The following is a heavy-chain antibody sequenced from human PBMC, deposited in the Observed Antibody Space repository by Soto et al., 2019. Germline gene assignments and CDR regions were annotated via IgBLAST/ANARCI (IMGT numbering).Heavy chain of an antibody. J-gene: IGHJ4*02. CDR2: INHSGST. Sequence: SETLSLTCAVYGGSFSGYYWSWIRQPPGKGLEWIGEINHSGSTNYNPSLKSRVTISVDTSKNQFSLKLSSVTAADTAVYYCARRGTDMTTVTTFDYWGQGTLVTVSS. V-gene: IGHV4-34*01. CDR3: ARRGTDMTTVTTFDY. CDR1: GGSFSGYY. D-gene: IGHD4-4*01.